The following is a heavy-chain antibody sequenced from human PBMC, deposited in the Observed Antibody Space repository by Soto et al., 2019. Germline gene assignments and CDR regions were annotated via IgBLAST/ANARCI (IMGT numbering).Heavy chain of an antibody. J-gene: IGHJ4*02. V-gene: IGHV3-30*18. D-gene: IGHD6-19*01. CDR3: AKEAPGGWHFFDT. CDR1: GFTFRTYG. CDR2: ISSDATKK. Sequence: GGSLRLSCAASGFTFRTYGMHWVRQAPGEGLEWVADISSDATKKHYADSVKGRFTISRDNSKNTLYLQMISLRTEDTAVYYCAKEAPGGWHFFDTWGQGTQVTVSS.